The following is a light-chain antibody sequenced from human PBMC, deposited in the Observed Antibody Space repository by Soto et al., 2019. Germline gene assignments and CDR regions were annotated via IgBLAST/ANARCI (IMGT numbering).Light chain of an antibody. Sequence: EIVMTQSPGTLSLSPGERATLSCRASQSISNSYLAWYQQKPGQAPRLLIYGASSRATGIPDRFSGSGSGTDFTLIISRLEPEDFAVYYCQQYGTSAVTFGQGTKLEIK. CDR1: QSISNSY. J-gene: IGKJ2*01. CDR3: QQYGTSAVT. V-gene: IGKV3-20*01. CDR2: GAS.